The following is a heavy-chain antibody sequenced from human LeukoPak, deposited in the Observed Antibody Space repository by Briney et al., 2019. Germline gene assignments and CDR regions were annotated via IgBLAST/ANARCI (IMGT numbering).Heavy chain of an antibody. D-gene: IGHD6-19*01. CDR1: GGSISSYY. Sequence: SETLSLTCTVSGGSISSYYRSWIRQPAGKGLEWIGRIYTSGSTNYNPSLKSRVTMSVDTSKNQFSLKLSSVTAADTAVYYCARDLNVAVAPPFDYWGQGTLVTVSS. CDR2: IYTSGST. CDR3: ARDLNVAVAPPFDY. V-gene: IGHV4-4*07. J-gene: IGHJ4*02.